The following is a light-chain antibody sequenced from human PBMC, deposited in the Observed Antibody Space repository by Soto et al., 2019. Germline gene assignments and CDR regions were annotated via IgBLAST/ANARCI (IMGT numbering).Light chain of an antibody. J-gene: IGLJ3*02. CDR3: SSYTSSNSWV. Sequence: QSVLTQPPSASGTPGQRVTISCSGSSSNIGTYTVDWYQQVPGTAPKLLIYEVTKRPSGVSARVSGSKSGNAASLTISGLQAADEAHYYCSSYTSSNSWVFGGGTKLTVL. V-gene: IGLV1-44*01. CDR2: EVT. CDR1: SSNIGTYT.